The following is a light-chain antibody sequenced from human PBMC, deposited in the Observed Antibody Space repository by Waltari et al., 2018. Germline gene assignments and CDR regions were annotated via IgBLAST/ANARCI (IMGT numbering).Light chain of an antibody. CDR3: QQYTRSVWT. Sequence: EVVLTQSPGILSLSPGERATLSCRASQSVSSSYLAWYQQKPGHAPRLLIYGASNRATGIPDRFSGSGSGTDFTLTISRLEPEDFAVYYCQQYTRSVWTFGQGTKVEI. CDR1: QSVSSSY. V-gene: IGKV3-20*01. J-gene: IGKJ1*01. CDR2: GAS.